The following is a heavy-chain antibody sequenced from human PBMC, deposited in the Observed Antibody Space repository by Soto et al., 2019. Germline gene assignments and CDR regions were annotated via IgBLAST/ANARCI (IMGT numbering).Heavy chain of an antibody. Sequence: SETLSLTCTVSGGSISSGGYYWSWIRQHPGKGLEWIGYIYYSGSTYYNPSLKSRVTISVDTSKNQFSLKLSSVTAADTAVYYCARNPPTVTPYAFDIWGQGTMVTVSS. J-gene: IGHJ3*02. CDR3: ARNPPTVTPYAFDI. CDR2: IYYSGST. CDR1: GGSISSGGYY. V-gene: IGHV4-31*03. D-gene: IGHD4-17*01.